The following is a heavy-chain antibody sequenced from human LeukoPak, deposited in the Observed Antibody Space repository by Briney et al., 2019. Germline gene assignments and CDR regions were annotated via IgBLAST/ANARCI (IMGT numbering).Heavy chain of an antibody. D-gene: IGHD1-26*01. J-gene: IGHJ4*02. CDR2: MNPNSGNT. CDR1: GYTFTSYG. Sequence: ASVKVSCKASGYTFTSYGINWVRQATGQGLEWMGWMNPNSGNTGYAQKFQGRVTMTRNTSISTAYMELSSLRSEDTAVYYCARFVGATGNGGYWGQGTLVTVSS. V-gene: IGHV1-8*01. CDR3: ARFVGATGNGGY.